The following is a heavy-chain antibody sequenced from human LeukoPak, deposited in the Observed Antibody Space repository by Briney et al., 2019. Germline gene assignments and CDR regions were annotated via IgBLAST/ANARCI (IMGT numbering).Heavy chain of an antibody. Sequence: SVKVSCKASGYTFTSYGISWVRQAPGQGLEWMGWISAYNGNTNYAQKLQGRVTMTTDTSTSTAYMELRSLRSDDTAVYYCARDRYCSSTSCYPDYWGQGTLVTVSS. D-gene: IGHD2-2*01. CDR1: GYTFTSYG. CDR2: ISAYNGNT. J-gene: IGHJ4*02. V-gene: IGHV1-18*01. CDR3: ARDRYCSSTSCYPDY.